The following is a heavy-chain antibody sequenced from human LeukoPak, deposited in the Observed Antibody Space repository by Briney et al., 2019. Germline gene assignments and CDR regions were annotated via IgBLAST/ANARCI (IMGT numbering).Heavy chain of an antibody. V-gene: IGHV3-30*18. Sequence: GGSLRLSCAASGFTFSSYGMHWVRQAPGKGLEWVAVISYDGSNKYYADSVKGRFTISRDNSKNTLYLQMNSLRAEDTAVYYCAKEKYYYDSSGYYSSPPFDYWGQGTLVTVSS. CDR2: ISYDGSNK. CDR3: AKEKYYYDSSGYYSSPPFDY. J-gene: IGHJ4*02. CDR1: GFTFSSYG. D-gene: IGHD3-22*01.